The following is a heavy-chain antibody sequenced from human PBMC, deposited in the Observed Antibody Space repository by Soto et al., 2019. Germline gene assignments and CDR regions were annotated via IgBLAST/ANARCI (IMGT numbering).Heavy chain of an antibody. Sequence: SETLSLTCTVSGGSVSSGSYYWSWIRQPPGKGLEWIGYIYYSGSTNYNPSLKSRVTISVDTSKNQFSLKLSSVTAADTAVYYCARMGYYYDSTGYSHIDYFCQETLVTVSS. CDR1: GGSVSSGSYY. J-gene: IGHJ4*02. V-gene: IGHV4-61*01. CDR3: ARMGYYYDSTGYSHIDY. D-gene: IGHD3-22*01. CDR2: IYYSGST.